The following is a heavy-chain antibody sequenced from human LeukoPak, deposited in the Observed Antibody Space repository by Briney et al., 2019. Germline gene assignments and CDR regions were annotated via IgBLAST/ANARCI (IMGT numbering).Heavy chain of an antibody. CDR3: ARYDGGDQAPGDY. CDR1: GFTFGGYW. Sequence: GGSLRPSCAASGFTFGGYWMTWVRQAPGKGLEWVANIKQDGSERYYVDSVKGRFTISRDNAKNSLSLQMNSLRVEDTAMYYCARYDGGDQAPGDYWGQGTLVTVSS. CDR2: IKQDGSER. V-gene: IGHV3-7*01. J-gene: IGHJ4*02. D-gene: IGHD3-16*01.